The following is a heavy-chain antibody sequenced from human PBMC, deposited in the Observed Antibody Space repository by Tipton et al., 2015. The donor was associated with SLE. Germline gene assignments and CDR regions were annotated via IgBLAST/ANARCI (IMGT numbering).Heavy chain of an antibody. CDR1: GGSISSHY. CDR3: AKGCGGDCSLGY. V-gene: IGHV4-59*11. Sequence: TLSLTCTVSGGSISSHYWSWIRQPPGKGLEWIGYIYYSGSTNYNPSLKSRVTISVDTSKNQFSLKLSSVTAADAAVYYCAKGCGGDCSLGYWGQGTLVTVSS. J-gene: IGHJ4*02. CDR2: IYYSGST. D-gene: IGHD2-21*01.